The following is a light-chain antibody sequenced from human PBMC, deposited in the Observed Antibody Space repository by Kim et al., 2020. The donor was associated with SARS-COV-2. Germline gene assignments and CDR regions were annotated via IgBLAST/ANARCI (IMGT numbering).Light chain of an antibody. V-gene: IGKV2-28*01. CDR3: MQALQTPRT. CDR1: QSLLHSDGYNY. Sequence: EPASISCRSSQSLLHSDGYNYLDWYLQKTGQTPQLLIYLGSSRASGVPDRFSGSGSGTDFTLKISRVEAEDVGVYYCMQALQTPRTFGQGTKLEI. CDR2: LGS. J-gene: IGKJ2*01.